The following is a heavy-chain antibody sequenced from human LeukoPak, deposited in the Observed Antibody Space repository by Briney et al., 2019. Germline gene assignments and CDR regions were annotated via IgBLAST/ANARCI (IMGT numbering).Heavy chain of an antibody. V-gene: IGHV3-21*01. J-gene: IGHJ4*02. CDR3: ARLSGDGV. D-gene: IGHD7-27*01. Sequence: GGSLRLSCATSGFTFSSYSMDWVRQALGKGLEWVSSISYSTYVYYADSVKGRFTISRDSTKNSLYLQMNSLRVEDTAVYYCARLSGDGVWGQGTLVTVSS. CDR2: ISYSTYV. CDR1: GFTFSSYS.